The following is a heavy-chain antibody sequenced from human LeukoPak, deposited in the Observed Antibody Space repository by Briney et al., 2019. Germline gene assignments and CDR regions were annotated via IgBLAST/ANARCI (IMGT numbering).Heavy chain of an antibody. Sequence: AGGSLRLSCAASGFTFSSCAMHWVRQAPGKGLEWVAVISYDGSNKYYADSVKGRFTISRDNSKNTLYLQMNSLRAEDTAVYYCARPQTYSSSWYLMNYWGQGTLVTVSS. CDR3: ARPQTYSSSWYLMNY. D-gene: IGHD6-13*01. J-gene: IGHJ4*02. CDR1: GFTFSSCA. CDR2: ISYDGSNK. V-gene: IGHV3-30-3*01.